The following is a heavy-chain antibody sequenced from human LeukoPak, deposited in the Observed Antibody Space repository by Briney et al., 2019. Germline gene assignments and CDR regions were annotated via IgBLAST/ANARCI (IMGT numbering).Heavy chain of an antibody. CDR3: ARDHRYLTVAAAGTPYFDY. J-gene: IGHJ4*02. Sequence: GGSLRLSCAASGFTFSSYWMSRVRQAPGKGLEWVANIKQDGSEKYYVDSVKGRFTISRDNAKNSLYLQMNSLRAEDTAVYYCARDHRYLTVAAAGTPYFDYWGQGTLVTVSS. D-gene: IGHD6-13*01. CDR2: IKQDGSEK. CDR1: GFTFSSYW. V-gene: IGHV3-7*03.